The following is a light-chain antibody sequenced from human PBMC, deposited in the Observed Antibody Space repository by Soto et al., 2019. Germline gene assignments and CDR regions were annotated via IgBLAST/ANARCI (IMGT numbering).Light chain of an antibody. J-gene: IGKJ1*01. CDR1: QSVSSY. Sequence: EIVLTQSPATLSLSPGERATLSCRASQSVSSYLAWYQQKPGQAPRLLIYDASNRATGIPARFSGSGSGTDFTLTISSLEDEDFAVYYCQQRSNWPCTFGQGTKVEIK. CDR2: DAS. V-gene: IGKV3-11*01. CDR3: QQRSNWPCT.